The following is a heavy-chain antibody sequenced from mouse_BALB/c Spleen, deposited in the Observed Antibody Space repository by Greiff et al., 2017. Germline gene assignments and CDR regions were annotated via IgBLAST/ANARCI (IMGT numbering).Heavy chain of an antibody. CDR3: TREAYGNSPYYAMDY. V-gene: IGHV1-5*01. Sequence: VQLQQSGTVLARPGASVKMSCKASGYSFTSYWMHWVKQRPGQGLEWIGAIYPGNSDTSYTQKFKGKAKLTAVTSASTAYMELSSLTNEDSAVYYCTREAYGNSPYYAMDYWGQGTSVTVSS. D-gene: IGHD2-10*02. J-gene: IGHJ4*01. CDR1: GYSFTSYW. CDR2: IYPGNSDT.